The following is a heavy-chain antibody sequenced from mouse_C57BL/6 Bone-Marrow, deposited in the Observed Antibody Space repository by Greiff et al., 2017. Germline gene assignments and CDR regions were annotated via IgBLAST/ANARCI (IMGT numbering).Heavy chain of an antibody. J-gene: IGHJ1*03. V-gene: IGHV1-63*01. CDR1: GYTFTNYW. CDR2: IYPGGGYT. Sequence: VKLMESGAELVRPGTSVKMSCKASGYTFTNYWIGWAKQRPGHGLEWIGDIYPGGGYTNYNEKFKGKATLTADKSSSTAYMQFSSLTSEDSAIYYCARGGPYYGSSYRYFDVWGTGTTVTVSS. CDR3: ARGGPYYGSSYRYFDV. D-gene: IGHD1-1*01.